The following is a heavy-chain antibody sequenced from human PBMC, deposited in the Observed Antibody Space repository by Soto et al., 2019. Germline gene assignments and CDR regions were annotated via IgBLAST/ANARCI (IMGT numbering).Heavy chain of an antibody. D-gene: IGHD3-22*01. J-gene: IGHJ4*02. V-gene: IGHV3-23*01. CDR3: AKAPAITMIVVVTPAPFDY. CDR1: GFTFSSYA. CDR2: ISGSGGST. Sequence: GGSLRLSCAASGFTFSSYAMSWVRQAPGKGLELVSAISGSGGSTYYADSVKGRFTISRDNSKNTLYLQMNSLRAEDTAVYYCAKAPAITMIVVVTPAPFDYWGQGTLVTVSS.